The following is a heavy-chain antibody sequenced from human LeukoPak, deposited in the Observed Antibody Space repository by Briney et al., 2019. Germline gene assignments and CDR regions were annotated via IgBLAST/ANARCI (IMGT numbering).Heavy chain of an antibody. CDR3: VRDFRSADY. CDR1: GFTFSTYC. V-gene: IGHV3-74*01. Sequence: GGSLRLSCAASGFTFSTYCMHWVRQAPGKGPMWVSRICPDGTITNYADSVKARFIISRDNARNTVYLQMNSLRVEDTAVYYCVRDFRSADYWGQGTLVTVSS. J-gene: IGHJ4*02. CDR2: ICPDGTIT.